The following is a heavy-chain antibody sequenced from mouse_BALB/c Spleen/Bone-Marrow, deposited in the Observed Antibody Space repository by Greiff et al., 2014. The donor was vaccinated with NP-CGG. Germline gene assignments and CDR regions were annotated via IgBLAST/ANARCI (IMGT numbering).Heavy chain of an antibody. CDR1: GFNIKDTY. D-gene: IGHD2-1*01. Sequence: EVKVVESGAELVKPGASVKLSCTASGFNIKDTYMHWVKQRPEQGLEWIGRIDPANGNTKYDPKFRGKATITADTSSNTAYLQLSSLTSEDTAVYYCARNGNYGAWFAYWGQGTLVTVSA. CDR3: ARNGNYGAWFAY. V-gene: IGHV14-3*02. J-gene: IGHJ3*01. CDR2: IDPANGNT.